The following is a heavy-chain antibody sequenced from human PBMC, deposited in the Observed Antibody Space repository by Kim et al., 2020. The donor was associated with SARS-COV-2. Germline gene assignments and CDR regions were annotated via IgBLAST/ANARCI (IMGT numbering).Heavy chain of an antibody. CDR1: GFTFSSYA. D-gene: IGHD3-9*01. CDR2: ISGSGGST. Sequence: GGSLRLSCAASGFTFSSYAMSWVRQAPGKGLEWVSAISGSGGSTYYADSVKGRFTISRDNSKNTLYLQMNSLRAEDTAVYYCAKDHQPLYDILTGLDYWGQGTLVTVSS. CDR3: AKDHQPLYDILTGLDY. V-gene: IGHV3-23*01. J-gene: IGHJ4*02.